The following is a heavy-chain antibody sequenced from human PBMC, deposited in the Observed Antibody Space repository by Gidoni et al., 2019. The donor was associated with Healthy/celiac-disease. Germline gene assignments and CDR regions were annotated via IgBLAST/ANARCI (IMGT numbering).Heavy chain of an antibody. CDR1: GGSFSGYY. J-gene: IGHJ3*02. Sequence: QVQLQQWGAGLLKPSETLSLTCAVYGGSFSGYYWSWIRQPPGKGLEWIGEINHSGSTNYNPSLKSRVTISVDTSKNQFSLKLSSVTAADTAVYYCARDYYDSSGARAFDIWGQGTMVTVSS. CDR2: INHSGST. CDR3: ARDYYDSSGARAFDI. D-gene: IGHD3-22*01. V-gene: IGHV4-34*01.